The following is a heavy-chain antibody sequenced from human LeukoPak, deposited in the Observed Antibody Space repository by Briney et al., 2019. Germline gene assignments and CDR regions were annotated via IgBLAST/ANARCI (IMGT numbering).Heavy chain of an antibody. CDR3: ARGVKGLLGAFDI. CDR2: IYYSGST. J-gene: IGHJ3*02. D-gene: IGHD3-10*01. CDR1: GGSISSGVYY. Sequence: SETLSLTCTVSGGSISSGVYYWSWIRQHPGKGLEWIGYIYYSGSTYSNPSLKSRLTMSVDLSKNPFSLKLSSVTAADTAVYYCARGVKGLLGAFDIWGQGTMVTVYS. V-gene: IGHV4-31*03.